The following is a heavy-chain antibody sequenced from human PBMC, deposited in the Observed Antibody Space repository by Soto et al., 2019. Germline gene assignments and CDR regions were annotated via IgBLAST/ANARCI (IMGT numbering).Heavy chain of an antibody. CDR3: ARGPLRNWFDP. V-gene: IGHV1-3*01. CDR2: INAGNANT. CDR1: GYSFTSYA. Sequence: ASVKVSCKASGYSFTSYAMHWVRQAPGQRLEWMGWINAGNANTKYSQKFQGRVTITRDTSASTAYMELSSLRSEDTAVYYCARGPLRNWFDPWGQGTLVTVSS. J-gene: IGHJ5*02.